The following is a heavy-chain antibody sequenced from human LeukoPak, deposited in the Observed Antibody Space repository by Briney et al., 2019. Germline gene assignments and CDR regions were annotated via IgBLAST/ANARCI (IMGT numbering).Heavy chain of an antibody. J-gene: IGHJ4*02. V-gene: IGHV3-30*18. CDR2: ISYDGSNK. CDR1: AFTSSTYG. Sequence: PGGSLILSCSASAFTSSTYGMNWFRQDPGKGLEGVAVISYDGSNKYYADSVKGRFTISRDNSKNTLYLQMSSLRAEDTAVYYCAKIGRIRYFDWLLSHWGQGTLVTVSS. D-gene: IGHD3-9*01. CDR3: AKIGRIRYFDWLLSH.